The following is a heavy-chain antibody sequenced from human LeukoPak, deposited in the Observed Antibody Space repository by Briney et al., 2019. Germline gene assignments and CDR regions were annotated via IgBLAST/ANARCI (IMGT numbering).Heavy chain of an antibody. J-gene: IGHJ6*02. D-gene: IGHD3-22*01. CDR1: GGSVSSGRYY. Sequence: SETLSLTCTVSGGSVSSGRYYWSWARQPPGKGLEWIVYIYYSGTTNYNPSLKTRFTTSVNTSKNQCTLKLSSVTAAATAGNNSTRERDHTDYEDYYYVMDVWGQATTVSAS. CDR2: IYYSGTT. CDR3: TRERDHTDYEDYYYVMDV. V-gene: IGHV4-61*01.